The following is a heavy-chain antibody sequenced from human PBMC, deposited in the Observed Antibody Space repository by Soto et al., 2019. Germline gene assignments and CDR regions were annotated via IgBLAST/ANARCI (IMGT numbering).Heavy chain of an antibody. CDR3: SKRTVGWYFDF. D-gene: IGHD4-17*01. Sequence: EVQLLESGGGLVQPGGSLRLSCAASGFTFSSYAMSWVRQAPGKGLEWVSVISGGGGSTYYADSVKGRFTISRDNAKNTLYLQMNSRRAEDTAVYYCSKRTVGWYFDFWGRGTLVTVSS. J-gene: IGHJ2*01. CDR2: ISGGGGST. V-gene: IGHV3-23*01. CDR1: GFTFSSYA.